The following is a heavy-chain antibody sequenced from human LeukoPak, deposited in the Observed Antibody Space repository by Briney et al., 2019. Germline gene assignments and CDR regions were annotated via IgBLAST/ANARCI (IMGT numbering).Heavy chain of an antibody. CDR3: ASASTPSDY. V-gene: IGHV3-48*03. CDR1: GFTFSSYE. Sequence: GGSLRLSCAASGFTFSSYEMNWVRQAPGKGLEWVSYISSSGSTIYYADSVKGRFTISRDNAKNSLYLQMNSLRAEDTAVYYCASASTPSDYWGQGTLVTVSS. J-gene: IGHJ4*02. CDR2: ISSSGSTI. D-gene: IGHD5/OR15-5a*01.